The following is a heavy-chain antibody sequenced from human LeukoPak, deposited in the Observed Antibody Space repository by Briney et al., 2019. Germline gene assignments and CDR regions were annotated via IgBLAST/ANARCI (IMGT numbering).Heavy chain of an antibody. CDR3: AKDLRLNYYDSSGYPGLFDY. CDR2: INPDGGNT. CDR1: GYTFTNSY. D-gene: IGHD3-22*01. V-gene: IGHV1-46*01. Sequence: ASVKVSCKASGYTFTNSYIHWVRQAPGQVLEWMGLINPDGGNTNYAQNFQGRVTLTRDTSTSTVYMELSSLRAEDTAVYYCAKDLRLNYYDSSGYPGLFDYWGQGTLVTVSS. J-gene: IGHJ4*02.